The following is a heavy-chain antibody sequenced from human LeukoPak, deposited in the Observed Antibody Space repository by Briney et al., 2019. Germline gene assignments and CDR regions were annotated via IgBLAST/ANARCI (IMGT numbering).Heavy chain of an antibody. V-gene: IGHV3-21*01. Sequence: PGGSLRLSCATSGFTFSHFSFKWDRQAPGKGLEWVASIYVTGDYIYYADSVKGRATISRDNAKNSVYLQMNSLRADDTAIYYCAREFNTIGNFDFWGQGILVTVSS. J-gene: IGHJ4*02. D-gene: IGHD3-10*01. CDR3: AREFNTIGNFDF. CDR1: GFTFSHFS. CDR2: IYVTGDYI.